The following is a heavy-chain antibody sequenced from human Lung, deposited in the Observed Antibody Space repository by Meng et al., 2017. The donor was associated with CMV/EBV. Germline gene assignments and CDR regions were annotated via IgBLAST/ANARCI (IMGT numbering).Heavy chain of an antibody. CDR3: ARGGYCSSTSRCPERFFDY. D-gene: IGHD2-2*01. J-gene: IGHJ4*02. Sequence: SETLSLXXTVSGGSISSSSYYWGWIRQPPGKGLECIGSIYYSGSTYYNPSLKSRVTISVDTSKNQFSLKLSSVTAAETAVYYCARGGYCSSTSRCPERFFDYWGQGXLVTVSS. CDR2: IYYSGST. V-gene: IGHV4-39*01. CDR1: GGSISSSSYY.